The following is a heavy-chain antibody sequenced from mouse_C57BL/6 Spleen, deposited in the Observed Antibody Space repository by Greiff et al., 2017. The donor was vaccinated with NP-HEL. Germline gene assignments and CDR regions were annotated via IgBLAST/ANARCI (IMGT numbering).Heavy chain of an antibody. J-gene: IGHJ1*03. D-gene: IGHD1-1*01. Sequence: QVQLKQSGPGLVQPSQSLSITCTVSGFSLTSYGVHWVRQSPGKGLEWLGVIWSGGSTDYNAAFISRLSISKDNSKSQVFFKMNSLQADDTAIYYCARNMIYYGSSYEYFDVWGTGTTVTVSS. CDR3: ARNMIYYGSSYEYFDV. CDR1: GFSLTSYG. CDR2: IWSGGST. V-gene: IGHV2-2*01.